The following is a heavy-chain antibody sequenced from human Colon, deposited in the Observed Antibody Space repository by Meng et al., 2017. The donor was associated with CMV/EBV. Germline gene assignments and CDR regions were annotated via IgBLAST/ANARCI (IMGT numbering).Heavy chain of an antibody. V-gene: IGHV3-53*01. CDR3: ARGSGPLFPGAFDI. CDR1: GFTITNNK. D-gene: IGHD3-10*02. CDR2: IYSGGPM. J-gene: IGHJ3*02. Sequence: GGSLRLSCAASGFTITNNKMHWVRQAPGKGLEWVALIYSGGPMHYADSVKGRFTISRDNSKNILYLQMNSLRADDTAVYYCARGSGPLFPGAFDIWGQGTMVTVSS.